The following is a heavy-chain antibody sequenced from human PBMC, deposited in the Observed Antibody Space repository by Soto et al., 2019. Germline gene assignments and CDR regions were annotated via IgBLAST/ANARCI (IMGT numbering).Heavy chain of an antibody. CDR1: GDSVSSNSAA. CDR2: SYYRSKWYN. Sequence: SQTLSLTCAISGDSVSSNSAAWNWIRQSPSRGLEWLGRSYYRSKWYNDYAVSVKSRITINPDTPKNQFSLKLSSVSAADTAVYYCARHPGYYDILTGYTTYYFDSWGQGILVTVSS. V-gene: IGHV6-1*01. CDR3: ARHPGYYDILTGYTTYYFDS. D-gene: IGHD3-9*01. J-gene: IGHJ4*02.